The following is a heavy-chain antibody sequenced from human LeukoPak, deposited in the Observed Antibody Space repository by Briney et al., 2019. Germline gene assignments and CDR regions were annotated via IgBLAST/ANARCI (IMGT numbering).Heavy chain of an antibody. CDR2: IGGSGAGT. CDR1: GFTFSSYA. Sequence: GGSLRLSCAASGFTFSSYAMIWVRQAPGKGLEWVSGIGGSGAGTYYAGTVKGRFTISRDNSRNTLYLQMSSLRAEDTAVYYCAKDHHYYDSSERFDYWGQGTLVTVSS. J-gene: IGHJ4*02. D-gene: IGHD3-22*01. V-gene: IGHV3-23*01. CDR3: AKDHHYYDSSERFDY.